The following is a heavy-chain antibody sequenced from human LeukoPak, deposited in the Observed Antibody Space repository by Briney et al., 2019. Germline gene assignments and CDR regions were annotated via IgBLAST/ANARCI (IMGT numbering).Heavy chain of an antibody. Sequence: SGGSLRLSCAASGFTFSSYSINWVRQAPGKGLEWVSSISSSSSYIYYADSVKGRFTISRDNAKNSLYLQMNSLRAEDTAVYYCAELGITMIGGVWGKGTTVTISS. J-gene: IGHJ6*04. CDR1: GFTFSSYS. D-gene: IGHD3-10*02. V-gene: IGHV3-21*01. CDR2: ISSSSSYI. CDR3: AELGITMIGGV.